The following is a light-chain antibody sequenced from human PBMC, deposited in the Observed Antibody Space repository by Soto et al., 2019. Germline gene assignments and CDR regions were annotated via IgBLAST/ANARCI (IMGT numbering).Light chain of an antibody. J-gene: IGLJ1*01. CDR3: LSKTSSISHV. V-gene: IGLV2-14*01. Sequence: QSALTQPASVSGSPGHSITISCTGTTSDVGGYNYVSWYQQHPGKVPKLLIHEVSNRPSGVSNRFSGSKSGNTASLTISGLQAEDEAAYYCLSKTSSISHVFGTGTKVTVL. CDR1: TSDVGGYNY. CDR2: EVS.